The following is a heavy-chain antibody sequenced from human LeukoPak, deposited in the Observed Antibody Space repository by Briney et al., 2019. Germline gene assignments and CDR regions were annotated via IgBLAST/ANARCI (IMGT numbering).Heavy chain of an antibody. Sequence: SETLSLTCTVSGGSISSYYWSWIRQPPGKGLEWIGYIYPSGTTNYNPSLKSRVTISVDTSKNQFSLKLSSVTAADTAVYYCAREYSSSSPFDYWGQGTLVTVSS. D-gene: IGHD6-6*01. CDR2: IYPSGTT. CDR3: AREYSSSSPFDY. CDR1: GGSISSYY. J-gene: IGHJ4*02. V-gene: IGHV4-4*09.